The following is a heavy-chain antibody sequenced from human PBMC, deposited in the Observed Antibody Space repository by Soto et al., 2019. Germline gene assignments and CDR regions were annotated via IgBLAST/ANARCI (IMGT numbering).Heavy chain of an antibody. D-gene: IGHD6-13*01. Sequence: NPSETLSLTCTVSGGSISSYYWSWIRQPPGKGLEWIGYIYYSGSTNYNPSLKSRVTISVDTSKNQFSLKLSSVTAADTAVYYCARDRIAAADGGYYYYYGMDVWGQGTTVTVSS. CDR2: IYYSGST. V-gene: IGHV4-59*01. J-gene: IGHJ6*02. CDR3: ARDRIAAADGGYYYYYGMDV. CDR1: GGSISSYY.